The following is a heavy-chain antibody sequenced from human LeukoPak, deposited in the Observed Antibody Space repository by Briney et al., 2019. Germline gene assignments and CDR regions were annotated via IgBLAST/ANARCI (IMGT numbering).Heavy chain of an antibody. CDR2: IYTAGSTT. V-gene: IGHV3-74*01. CDR1: GFSFSSYW. J-gene: IGHJ4*02. CDR3: ARHDYGGVDY. Sequence: PGGSLRLSCAASGFSFSSYWMHWVRQAPGKGRVWVSRIYTAGSTTSYADSVKGRFTISRDNAKNTLYLQMNSLRAEDTAIYYCARHDYGGVDYWGQGTLVTVSS. D-gene: IGHD4-23*01.